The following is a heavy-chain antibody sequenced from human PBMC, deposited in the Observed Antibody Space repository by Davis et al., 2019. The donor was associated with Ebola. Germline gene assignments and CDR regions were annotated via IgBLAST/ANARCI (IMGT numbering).Heavy chain of an antibody. CDR1: GFTFSDSW. Sequence: GESLKISCVASGFTFSDSWVTWVRQTPGKGLEWVANINPDASSRSYVDSVRGRFTISRDNAKDSLYLQMNSLKIEDTAVYYCATGRAVTDIHSFNIWGQGTMVTVSS. V-gene: IGHV3-7*03. J-gene: IGHJ3*02. CDR3: ATGRAVTDIHSFNI. CDR2: INPDASSR. D-gene: IGHD6-19*01.